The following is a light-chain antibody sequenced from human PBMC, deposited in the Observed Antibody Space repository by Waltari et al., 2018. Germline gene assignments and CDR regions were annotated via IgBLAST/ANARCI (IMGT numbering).Light chain of an antibody. CDR2: VAS. CDR1: QTIGNF. V-gene: IGKV1D-13*01. CDR3: QPFKNYVST. J-gene: IGKJ1*01. Sequence: IQMTQSPSSLSASVGDTVTITCMTSQTIGNFLSWFQQKPGKPPNLLICVASTFEGGVPSRFSGSGSGTEFALTINNLQPEDFATYYGQPFKNYVSTFGQGTKVEIK.